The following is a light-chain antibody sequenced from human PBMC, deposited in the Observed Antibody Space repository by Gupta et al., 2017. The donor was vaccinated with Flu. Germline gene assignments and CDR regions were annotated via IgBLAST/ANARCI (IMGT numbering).Light chain of an antibody. V-gene: IGKV1-5*03. Sequence: IQPTQSPSPLPASVVDKVTVTCRARHSVYSSLAWYQHKPGKSPKLLIYEASSLESGVPSRFSGSGSGTEFALTITSLQPEDFATYYCQQYRYFWTFGPGTKVEIK. CDR2: EAS. J-gene: IGKJ1*01. CDR1: HSVYSS. CDR3: QQYRYFWT.